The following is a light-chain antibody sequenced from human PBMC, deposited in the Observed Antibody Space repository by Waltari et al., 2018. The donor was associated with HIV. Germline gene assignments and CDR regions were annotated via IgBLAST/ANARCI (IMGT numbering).Light chain of an antibody. CDR3: QQSYTILWT. J-gene: IGKJ1*01. CDR2: GAS. Sequence: DIQMTQSPSSLSASVGDRVTLTCRASQSISSYLNWYQQKPGKAPKLLIYGASSLQSGVPSRFSGSGSGTDFTLTISSLQPEDFATYYCQQSYTILWTFGQGTKVEIK. CDR1: QSISSY. V-gene: IGKV1-39*01.